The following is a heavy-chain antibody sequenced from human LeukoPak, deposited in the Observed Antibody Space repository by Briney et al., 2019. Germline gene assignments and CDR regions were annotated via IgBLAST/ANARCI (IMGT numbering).Heavy chain of an antibody. CDR3: ARKGDHYDRSGYFHYFDY. CDR2: IKEDGSER. CDR1: GFAVSNYW. D-gene: IGHD3-22*01. Sequence: GRSRRLSCADSGFAVSNYWMSWVRQAPGKGLEWVASIKEDGSERYYVDSMRGRFTISRDNAKNSLLLQMNSLRVEDTAVYYCARKGDHYDRSGYFHYFDYWGQGTLLTVSS. J-gene: IGHJ4*02. V-gene: IGHV3-7*01.